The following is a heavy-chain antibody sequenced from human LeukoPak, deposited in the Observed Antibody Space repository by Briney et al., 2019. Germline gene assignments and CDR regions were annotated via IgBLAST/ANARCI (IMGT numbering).Heavy chain of an antibody. V-gene: IGHV4-4*07. J-gene: IGHJ5*02. CDR2: IHTSGRI. D-gene: IGHD3-10*01. CDR3: ARDDPPMVRGVIERWDWFDP. Sequence: SETLSLTCTVSGGSISSYYWSWLRQPAGKGLEWIGRIHTSGRINYNPSLKSRVTMSVDTSKNHFSLQLSSVPAADTAVYYCARDDPPMVRGVIERWDWFDPWGQGTLVTVSS. CDR1: GGSISSYY.